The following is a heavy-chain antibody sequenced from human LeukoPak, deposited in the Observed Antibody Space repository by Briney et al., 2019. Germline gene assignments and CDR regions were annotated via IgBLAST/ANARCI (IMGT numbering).Heavy chain of an antibody. V-gene: IGHV3-30*18. J-gene: IGHJ4*02. Sequence: GRSLRLSCAASGFTFSSYGMHWVRQAPGKGLEWVAVISYDGSNKYYADSVKGRFTISRDNSKSTLFLQMNSLRVEDTAVYYCAKDQSPKRYRQTSDSWGQGTLVTVSS. CDR2: ISYDGSNK. D-gene: IGHD5-18*01. CDR3: AKDQSPKRYRQTSDS. CDR1: GFTFSSYG.